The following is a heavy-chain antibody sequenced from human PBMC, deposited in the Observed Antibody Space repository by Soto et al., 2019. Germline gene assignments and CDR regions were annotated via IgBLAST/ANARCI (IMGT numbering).Heavy chain of an antibody. D-gene: IGHD3-3*01. CDR1: GGTFSSYT. CDR3: ASGAYDFWRGSWFAP. CDR2: IIPILGIA. Sequence: QVQLVQSGAEVKKPGSSVKVSCKASGGTFSSYTISWVRQAPGQGLEWMGRIIPILGIANYAQKFQGRVTITADKSTSTAYMELSSLRSEDTAVYYCASGAYDFWRGSWFAPWGQGTLVTVSS. V-gene: IGHV1-69*02. J-gene: IGHJ5*02.